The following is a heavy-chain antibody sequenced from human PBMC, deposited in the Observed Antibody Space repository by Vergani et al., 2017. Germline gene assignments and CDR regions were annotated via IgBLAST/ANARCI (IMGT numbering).Heavy chain of an antibody. CDR2: VDPEDGET. D-gene: IGHD6-19*01. CDR1: GYTFTDYY. J-gene: IGHJ6*02. Sequence: EVQLVQSGAEVKKPGATVKISCKVSGYTFTDYYMHWVQQAPGKGLEWMGLVDPEDGETRYAEKFQGRVTITADPSTDTAYMEQSSLRSEDTAVYYCATGTVWYSSGRSYGMDVWGQGTTVTVSS. CDR3: ATGTVWYSSGRSYGMDV. V-gene: IGHV1-69-2*01.